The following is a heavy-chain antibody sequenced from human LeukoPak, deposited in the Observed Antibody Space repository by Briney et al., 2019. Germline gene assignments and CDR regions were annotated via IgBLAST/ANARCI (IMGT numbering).Heavy chain of an antibody. D-gene: IGHD3-10*01. Sequence: SETLSLTCTVSGGSISSSSYYWGWIRQPPGTGLEWIGSIYYSGSTYYNPSLKSRVTISVDTSKNQFSLKLSSVTAADTAVYYCARSPFAYFDYGGQGTLVTVSA. CDR2: IYYSGST. CDR3: ARSPFAYFDY. CDR1: GGSISSSSYY. V-gene: IGHV4-39*01. J-gene: IGHJ4*02.